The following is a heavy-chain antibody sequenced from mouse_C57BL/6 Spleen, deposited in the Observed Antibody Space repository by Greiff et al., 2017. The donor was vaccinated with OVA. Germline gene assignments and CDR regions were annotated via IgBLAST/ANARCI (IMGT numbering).Heavy chain of an antibody. CDR2: IDPNSGGT. CDR3: ARYYSNYVWFAY. V-gene: IGHV1-72*01. D-gene: IGHD2-5*01. Sequence: VQLQQPGAELVKPGASVKLSCKASGYTFTSYWMHWVKQRPGQGLEWIGWIDPNSGGTKYTEKFKSQATLTVDKPSSTAYMQRSSLTSEDSAVYYCARYYSNYVWFAYWGQGTLVTVSA. J-gene: IGHJ3*01. CDR1: GYTFTSYW.